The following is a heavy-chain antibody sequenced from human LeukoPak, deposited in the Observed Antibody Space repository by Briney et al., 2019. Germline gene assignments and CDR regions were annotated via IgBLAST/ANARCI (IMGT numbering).Heavy chain of an antibody. CDR1: GYTFTSYG. V-gene: IGHV1-18*01. Sequence: ASVKVSCKASGYTFTSYGISWVRQAPGQGLEWMGWISAYNGNTNYAQKLQGRVTMTTDTSTSTAYMELRSLRSDDTAVYYCATSASTYGSGSYPNDYWGQGTLVTVSS. J-gene: IGHJ4*02. CDR3: ATSASTYGSGSYPNDY. CDR2: ISAYNGNT. D-gene: IGHD3-10*01.